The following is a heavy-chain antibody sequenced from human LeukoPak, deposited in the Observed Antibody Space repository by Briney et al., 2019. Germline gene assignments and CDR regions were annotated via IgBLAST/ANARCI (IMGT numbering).Heavy chain of an antibody. CDR1: GYTFTSYG. J-gene: IGHJ4*02. CDR2: IHPNGRDT. CDR3: SAHYGPGPV. D-gene: IGHD3-10*01. V-gene: IGHV1-2*02. Sequence: ASVKVSCKASGYTFTSYGISWVRQAPGQGLEWMGWIHPNGRDTQYAQKFQDRMTMTTDTSITTAYMELHSVTSDDTAVYYCSAHYGPGPVWGQGTLITASS.